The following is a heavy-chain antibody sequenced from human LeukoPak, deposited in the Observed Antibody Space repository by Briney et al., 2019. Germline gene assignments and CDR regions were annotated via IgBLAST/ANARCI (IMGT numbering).Heavy chain of an antibody. V-gene: IGHV1-18*01. Sequence: GASVKVSCKASGYTFNSYGISWVRQAPGQGLEWMGWISAYNGHTNYAQKLQGRVTMTTDTSTSTAYMELRSLRSDDTAVYYCARAFSPPYYDSSGYYYYFDYWGQGTLVTVSS. CDR2: ISAYNGHT. CDR1: GYTFNSYG. D-gene: IGHD3-22*01. J-gene: IGHJ4*02. CDR3: ARAFSPPYYDSSGYYYYFDY.